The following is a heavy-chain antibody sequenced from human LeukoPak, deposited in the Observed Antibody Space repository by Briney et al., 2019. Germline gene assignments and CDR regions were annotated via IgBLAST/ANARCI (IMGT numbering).Heavy chain of an antibody. V-gene: IGHV3-7*01. J-gene: IGHJ1*01. CDR1: GFDFNSY. CDR3: ARGDGRRRSDGAT. D-gene: IGHD6-19*01. CDR2: INRDETDI. Sequence: GESLRLSRAASGFDFNSYMGWVRQAPEDGLEWVAIINRDETDIYYVDSVKGRFTISRDNAKSSLFLEMNSLRVEDTGVYYCARGDGRRRSDGATWGPGTLVTVSS.